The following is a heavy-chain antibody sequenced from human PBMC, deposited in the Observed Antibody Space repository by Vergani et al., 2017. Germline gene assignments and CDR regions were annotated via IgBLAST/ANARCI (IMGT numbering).Heavy chain of an antibody. CDR2: ISYVGSNK. J-gene: IGHJ6*03. CDR3: ARDLTGSDYYYMDV. Sequence: QVQLVESGGGVVQPGRSLRLSCAASGYTFSSYAMHWVRQAPGKGLEWVAVISYVGSNKYYADSVKGRFTISRDNSKNTLYLQMNSLRAEDTAVYYCARDLTGSDYYYMDVWGKGTTVTVSS. D-gene: IGHD3-10*01. CDR1: GYTFSSYA. V-gene: IGHV3-30-3*01.